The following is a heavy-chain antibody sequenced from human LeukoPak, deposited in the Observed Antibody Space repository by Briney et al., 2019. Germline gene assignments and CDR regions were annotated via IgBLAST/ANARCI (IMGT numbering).Heavy chain of an antibody. CDR2: TKPDGSAE. D-gene: IGHD6-13*01. J-gene: IGHJ4*02. CDR1: GFSFRNYW. CDR3: ARRQQLARGFDY. V-gene: IGHV3-7*01. Sequence: PGGSLRLSCAASGFSFRNYWMGWVRQAPGKGLEWVANTKPDGSAEYYADSVRGRFTASRDNANNLLYLQMNRLRAEDTAVYYCARRQQLARGFDYWGQGTLVTVSS.